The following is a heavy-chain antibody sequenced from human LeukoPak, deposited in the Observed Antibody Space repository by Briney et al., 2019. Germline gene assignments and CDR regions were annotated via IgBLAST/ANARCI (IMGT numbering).Heavy chain of an antibody. CDR2: INHSGST. CDR1: GGSFSGYY. Sequence: SETLSLTCAVYGGSFSGYYWSWVRQPPGKGLEWIGEINHSGSTNYNPSLKSRVTISVDTSKNQFSLKLSSVTAADTAVYYCARGLQKYCSSTSCTGFGYWGQGTLVTVSS. D-gene: IGHD2-2*01. J-gene: IGHJ4*02. CDR3: ARGLQKYCSSTSCTGFGY. V-gene: IGHV4-34*01.